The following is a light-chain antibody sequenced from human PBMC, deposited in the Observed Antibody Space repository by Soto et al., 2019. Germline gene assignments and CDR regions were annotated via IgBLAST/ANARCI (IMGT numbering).Light chain of an antibody. J-gene: IGKJ2*01. CDR2: GAS. CDR1: QSVSSN. CDR3: QQYNNWPYT. V-gene: IGKV3-15*01. Sequence: EIVMTQSPSTLSVSPGDRATLSCRASQSVSSNLAWYQQRPGQAPSLLMSGASTRDTGVPARFSANGSGTEITLTIGSLQSEDFAVYYCQQYNNWPYTFGQGTKVEIK.